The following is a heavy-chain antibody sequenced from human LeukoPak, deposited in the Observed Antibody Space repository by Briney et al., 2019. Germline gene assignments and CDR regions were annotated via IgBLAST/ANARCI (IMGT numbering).Heavy chain of an antibody. D-gene: IGHD2-2*01. CDR1: GFTVSSNY. J-gene: IGHJ6*02. Sequence: GGSLRLSCAASGFTVSSNYMSWVRQAPGKGLEWVSVIYSGGSTYYADSVKGRFTISRDNSKNTLYPQMNSLRAEDTAVYYCARDGWVVVPAAGWDGYYYGMDVWGQGTTVTVSS. CDR2: IYSGGST. V-gene: IGHV3-66*01. CDR3: ARDGWVVVPAAGWDGYYYGMDV.